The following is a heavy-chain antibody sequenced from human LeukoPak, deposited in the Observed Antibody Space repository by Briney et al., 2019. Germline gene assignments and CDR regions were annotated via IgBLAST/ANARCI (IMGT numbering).Heavy chain of an antibody. J-gene: IGHJ4*02. CDR2: INHSGST. CDR1: GGSISSGDYY. CDR3: ARGHGDYDILTGYYPFDY. D-gene: IGHD3-9*01. Sequence: SQTLSLTCTVSGGSISSGDYYWTWIRQPPGKGLEWIGEINHSGSTNYNPSLKSRVTISVDTSKNQFSLKLSSVTAADTAVYYCARGHGDYDILTGYYPFDYWGQGTLVTVSS. V-gene: IGHV4-30-4*08.